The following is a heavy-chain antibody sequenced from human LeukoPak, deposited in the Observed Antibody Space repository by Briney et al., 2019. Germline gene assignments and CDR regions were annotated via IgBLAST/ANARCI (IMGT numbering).Heavy chain of an antibody. Sequence: QSGGSLRLSCAASGLTFSSYGMHWVRQAPGKGLEWVAFIGYDGSNEDYAYSVKGRFTISRDNSRNTLYLQMNSLRAEDTAVYYCVAYSSTWDSIDYWGQGTLVTVSS. CDR3: VAYSSTWDSIDY. V-gene: IGHV3-30*02. CDR2: IGYDGSNE. CDR1: GLTFSSYG. J-gene: IGHJ4*02. D-gene: IGHD6-13*01.